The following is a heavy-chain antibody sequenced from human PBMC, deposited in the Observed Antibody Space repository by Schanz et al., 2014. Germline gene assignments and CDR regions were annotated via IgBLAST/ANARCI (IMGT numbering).Heavy chain of an antibody. J-gene: IGHJ4*02. CDR1: GFTFSSYT. CDR3: ARGTPFRCDY. CDR2: ISSTSTYL. V-gene: IGHV3-21*01. Sequence: LMESGGGVVRPGRSVRLSCAASGFTFSSYTMKWVRQAPGKGLEWVSSISSTSTYLYYADSVKGRFTISRDSARNSLYLQMSSLRAEDTAVYYCARGTPFRCDYWGQGTLVTVSS. D-gene: IGHD3-16*01.